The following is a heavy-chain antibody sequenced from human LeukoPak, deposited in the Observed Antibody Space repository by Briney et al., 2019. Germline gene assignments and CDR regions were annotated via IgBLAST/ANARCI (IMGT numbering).Heavy chain of an antibody. CDR2: IRNKANRYTT. J-gene: IGHJ4*02. Sequence: GGFLRLSCAGSGFSFSDHYMDWVRQAPGKGLEWVGRIRNKANRYTTEYAASVKGRFTISRDDSKNSLYLQMNSLKTEDTAVYYCARDGLGDSSGYYYFDYWGQGALVTVSS. D-gene: IGHD3-22*01. V-gene: IGHV3-72*01. CDR1: GFSFSDHY. CDR3: ARDGLGDSSGYYYFDY.